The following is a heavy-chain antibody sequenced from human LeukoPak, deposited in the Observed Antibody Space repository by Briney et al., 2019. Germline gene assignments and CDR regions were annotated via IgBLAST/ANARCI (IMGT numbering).Heavy chain of an antibody. V-gene: IGHV4-4*02. J-gene: IGHJ4*02. D-gene: IGHD3-3*01. CDR3: ARAPLRSRGYFDY. CDR1: GGSISSSNW. Sequence: SGTLSLTCAVSGGSISSSNWWSWVRQPPGKGLEWIGEIYHSGSTNYNPSLKSRVTISVDTSKNQFSLKLSSVTAADTAVYYCARAPLRSRGYFDYWGQGTLVTVSS. CDR2: IYHSGST.